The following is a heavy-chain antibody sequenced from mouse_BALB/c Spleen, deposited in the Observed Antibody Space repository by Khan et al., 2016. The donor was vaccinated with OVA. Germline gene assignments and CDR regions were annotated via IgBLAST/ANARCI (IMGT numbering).Heavy chain of an antibody. D-gene: IGHD2-4*01. V-gene: IGHV2-2*02. CDR3: ARRGYEYGRGALFAY. J-gene: IGHJ3*01. Sequence: VXLKQSGPGLVQPSQSLSITCTVSGFSLNNYSVHWVRQSPGKGLEWLGVIWSAGSTDYNAAFISRLTISKDNSRSQVFFKMNSLQPNDTAIYYCARRGYEYGRGALFAYWGQGTLVTVSA. CDR1: GFSLNNYS. CDR2: IWSAGST.